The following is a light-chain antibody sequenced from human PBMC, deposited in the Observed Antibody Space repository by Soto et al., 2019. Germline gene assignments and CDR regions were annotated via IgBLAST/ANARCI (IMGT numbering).Light chain of an antibody. CDR1: SNDVGGFNY. CDR2: DVT. J-gene: IGLJ2*01. Sequence: QSALTQPASVSGSPGQSITISCTGTSNDVGGFNYVSWYQHHPGKVPKLIIYDVTNRPSGVFNRFSGSKSGTSASLDISGLRSEDEADYYCAAWDDSLSGHELFGGGTKLTVL. V-gene: IGLV2-14*01. CDR3: AAWDDSLSGHEL.